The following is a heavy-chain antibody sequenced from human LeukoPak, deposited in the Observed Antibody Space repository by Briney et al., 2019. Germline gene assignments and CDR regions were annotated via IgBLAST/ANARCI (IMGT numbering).Heavy chain of an antibody. Sequence: PGRSLRLSCAASGFTFSNAWMSWVRQAPGKGLEWVGRIKGKTDGGTTDYAAPVKGRFTISRDDSKNTLYLQMNSLKTEDTAVYYCTTEGRGYSYGYYYYYMDVWGKGTTVTVSS. CDR1: GFTFSNAW. V-gene: IGHV3-15*01. CDR3: TTEGRGYSYGYYYYYMDV. CDR2: IKGKTDGGTT. D-gene: IGHD5-18*01. J-gene: IGHJ6*03.